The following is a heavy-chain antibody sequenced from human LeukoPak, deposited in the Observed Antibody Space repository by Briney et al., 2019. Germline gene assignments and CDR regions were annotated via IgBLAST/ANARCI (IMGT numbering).Heavy chain of an antibody. CDR1: GGSISSYY. J-gene: IGHJ4*02. Sequence: SETLSLTCTVSGGSISSYYWSWIRQPPGKGLEWIGYIYTSGSTNYNPSLKSRVTISVDTSKNQFSLKLSSVTAADTAVYYCARSRLGMGGYYLDYWGQGTLVTVSS. V-gene: IGHV4-4*09. CDR2: IYTSGST. CDR3: ARSRLGMGGYYLDY. D-gene: IGHD7-27*01.